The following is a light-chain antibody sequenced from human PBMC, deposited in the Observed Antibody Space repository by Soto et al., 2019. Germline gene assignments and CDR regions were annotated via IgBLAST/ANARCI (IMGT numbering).Light chain of an antibody. CDR1: QSVSNSY. Sequence: EIVLTQSPGTLSLSPGERATLSCRASQSVSNSYLAWYQQKPGQAPRLLIFGASSRAAGIPDRFSGSGSGTDFTLTISRLEPEDFAVYYCQQYAGSPPWTFGQGTKVEIK. CDR3: QQYAGSPPWT. CDR2: GAS. J-gene: IGKJ1*01. V-gene: IGKV3-20*01.